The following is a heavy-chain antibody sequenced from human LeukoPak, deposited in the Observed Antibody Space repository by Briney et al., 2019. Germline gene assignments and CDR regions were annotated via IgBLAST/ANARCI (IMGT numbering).Heavy chain of an antibody. CDR3: AKDSRISGSYSGFDY. J-gene: IGHJ4*02. V-gene: IGHV3-33*06. CDR2: VWSDGSNK. Sequence: PGGSLRLSCAASGFTVSNYGMHWVRQAPGKGLEWVAVVWSDGSNKYYADSVKGRFTVSRDNSKNTLYLQMNGLKAEDTAVYYCAKDSRISGSYSGFDYLGQGTLVTVSS. D-gene: IGHD1-26*01. CDR1: GFTVSNYG.